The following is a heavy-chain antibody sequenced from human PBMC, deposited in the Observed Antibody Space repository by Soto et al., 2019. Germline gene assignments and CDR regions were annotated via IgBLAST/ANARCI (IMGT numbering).Heavy chain of an antibody. CDR3: ARYRFSGNKWSKFDY. J-gene: IGHJ4*02. CDR2: IYHTGST. V-gene: IGHV4-31*03. CDR1: GVTVSSDAYY. Sequence: ASETLSLTCTVSGVTVSSDAYYWSWIRQHPGKGLGIGNIYHTGSTYYSPSLKSRVAISLDTSKNQFSLTLTSVTAADTAVYYCARYRFSGNKWSKFDYWGQGTLVTVSS. D-gene: IGHD3-16*02.